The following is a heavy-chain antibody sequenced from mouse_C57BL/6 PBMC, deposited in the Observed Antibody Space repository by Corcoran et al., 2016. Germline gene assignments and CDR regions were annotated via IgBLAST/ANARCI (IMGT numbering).Heavy chain of an antibody. D-gene: IGHD1-1*01. CDR3: ARGTYGSMGYFDY. CDR1: GYAFSSYW. J-gene: IGHJ2*01. CDR2: IYPGDGDT. V-gene: IGHV1-80*01. Sequence: QVQLQQSGAERVKPGASVKISCKASGYAFSSYWMNWVKQRPGKGLEWIGQIYPGDGDTNYNGKFKGKATLTADKSSSTAYMQLSSLTSEDSAVYFCARGTYGSMGYFDYWGQGTTLTVSS.